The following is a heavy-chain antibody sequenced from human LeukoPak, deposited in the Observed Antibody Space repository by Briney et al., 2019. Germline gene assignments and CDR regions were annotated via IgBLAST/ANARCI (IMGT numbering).Heavy chain of an antibody. CDR2: IIPIFGTA. CDR1: GGTLSSYV. V-gene: IGHV1-69*13. CDR3: ASGPHCSSASCYADYYYYGMDV. D-gene: IGHD2-2*01. J-gene: IGHJ6*02. Sequence: ASVKVSCKASGGTLSSYVFSWVRQAPGQGLEWMGGIIPIFGTANYAQKIQGRVTITADESTSIAYMELSSLRSEDTAVYYCASGPHCSSASCYADYYYYGMDVWGQGTTVTVSS.